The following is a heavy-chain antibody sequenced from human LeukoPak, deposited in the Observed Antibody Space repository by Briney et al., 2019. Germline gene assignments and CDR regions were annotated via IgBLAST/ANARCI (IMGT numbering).Heavy chain of an antibody. CDR2: ISSSSSYI. CDR1: GFTFSSYS. V-gene: IGHV3-21*01. J-gene: IGHJ3*02. D-gene: IGHD3-10*02. CDR3: ERDPAFTMLGAFDI. Sequence: GGSLRLSCAASGFTFSSYSMNWVRQAPGKGLEWVSSISSSSSYIYYADSVKGRFTISRDNAKNSLYLQMNSLRAEDTAVYYCERDPAFTMLGAFDIWGQGTMVTVSS.